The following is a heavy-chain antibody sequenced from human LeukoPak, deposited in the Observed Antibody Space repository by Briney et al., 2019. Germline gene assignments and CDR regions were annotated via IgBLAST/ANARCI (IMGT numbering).Heavy chain of an antibody. CDR2: IYNSGST. CDR1: GGSISSYY. D-gene: IGHD3-22*01. Sequence: SETLSLTCTVSGGSISSYYWSWVRQPPGKGLEWSGEIYNSGSTNYNPSLKSRVTISVDTSKNQFSLNLSSVTAADTAVYYCARHLRGSGSGLFADYWGQGTLVTVSS. CDR3: ARHLRGSGSGLFADY. J-gene: IGHJ4*02. V-gene: IGHV4-59*08.